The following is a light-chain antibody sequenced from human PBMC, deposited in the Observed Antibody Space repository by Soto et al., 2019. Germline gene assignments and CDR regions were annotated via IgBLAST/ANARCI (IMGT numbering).Light chain of an antibody. V-gene: IGLV2-14*01. CDR1: SSDVGGYNY. CDR2: EVS. J-gene: IGLJ1*01. Sequence: LTQPASVSGSPGQSITISCTGTSSDVGGYNYVAWYQQHPGKVPRLMIYEVSNRPSGVSNRFSGSKSGSTASLTISGLQAEDEADYYCYSYTTTSTYVFGSGTKVTVL. CDR3: YSYTTTSTYV.